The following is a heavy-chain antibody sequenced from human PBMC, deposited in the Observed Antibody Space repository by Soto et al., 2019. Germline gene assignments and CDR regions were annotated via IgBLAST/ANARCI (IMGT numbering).Heavy chain of an antibody. CDR3: AKGSSDEGY. Sequence: EVQLLESGGGLVQPGGSLRLSCAASGFTFSSYAMSWVRQAPGKGLEWVSAISGSGVSKYNADSVKGGFTISRDNSKNTLYLQMNSRRADDTAVYYCAKGSSDEGYWGQGTLVTVSS. J-gene: IGHJ4*02. CDR1: GFTFSSYA. V-gene: IGHV3-23*01. CDR2: ISGSGVSK.